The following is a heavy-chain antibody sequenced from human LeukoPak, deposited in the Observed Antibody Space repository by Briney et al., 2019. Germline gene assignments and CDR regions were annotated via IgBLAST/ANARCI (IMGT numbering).Heavy chain of an antibody. D-gene: IGHD1-26*01. CDR2: IYYSGST. J-gene: IGHJ4*02. Sequence: AWVRQAPGKGLEWIGNIYYSGSTYYNASLQSRVTISIDTSKNQFSLRLNSVTAADTAMYFCVKSGGYGLIDYWGQGTLVTVSS. CDR3: VKSGGYGLIDY. V-gene: IGHV4-39*01.